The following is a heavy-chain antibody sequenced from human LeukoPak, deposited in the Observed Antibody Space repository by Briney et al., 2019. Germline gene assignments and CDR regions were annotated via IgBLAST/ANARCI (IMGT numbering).Heavy chain of an antibody. CDR2: IYDSGST. CDR3: ARDRSGSTVTTNWFDP. V-gene: IGHV4-39*02. D-gene: IGHD4-17*01. Sequence: SETLSLTCTVSGGSIRSSYYYWGWIRQPPGKGLEWIGSIYDSGSTYYNPSLKSRVTISVDTSKNQFSLKLNSVTAADTAVYYCARDRSGSTVTTNWFDPWGQGTLVTVSS. J-gene: IGHJ5*02. CDR1: GGSIRSSYYY.